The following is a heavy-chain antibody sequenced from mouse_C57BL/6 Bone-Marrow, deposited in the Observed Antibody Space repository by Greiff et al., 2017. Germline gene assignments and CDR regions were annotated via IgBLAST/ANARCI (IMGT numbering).Heavy chain of an antibody. CDR1: GYTFTNFW. J-gene: IGHJ4*01. D-gene: IGHD2-3*01. CDR3: ARRRDGYYIYYYAMDY. CDR2: IDPSDCYT. V-gene: IGHV1-50*01. Sequence: QVQLQQPGAELVKPGALVKLSCQASGYTFTNFWMPWVKPRPGQGLEWIGEIDPSDCYTNLNQKFKGKATLTVDTSSSTAHMQLSSLTSEYSAVYYCARRRDGYYIYYYAMDYWGQGTSVTVSS.